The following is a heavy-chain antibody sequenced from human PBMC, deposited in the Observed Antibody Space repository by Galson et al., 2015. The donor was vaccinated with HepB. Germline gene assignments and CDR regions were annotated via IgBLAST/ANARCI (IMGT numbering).Heavy chain of an antibody. D-gene: IGHD3-10*01. CDR1: GFTFGDYA. Sequence: SLRLSCAASGFTFGDYAMHWVRQAPGKGLEWVSGISWNSGSTGYADSVKGRFTISRDNAKNSLYLQLNSLRAEDTALYYCAGRVGELEFDYWGQGTLVTVSS. V-gene: IGHV3-9*01. J-gene: IGHJ4*02. CDR2: ISWNSGST. CDR3: AGRVGELEFDY.